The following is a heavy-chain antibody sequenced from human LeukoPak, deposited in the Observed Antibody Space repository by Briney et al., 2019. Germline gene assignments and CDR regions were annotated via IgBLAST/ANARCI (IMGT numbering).Heavy chain of an antibody. J-gene: IGHJ4*02. CDR1: GFTFSSYW. Sequence: GGSLRLSCAASGFTFSSYWMHWVRQAPGKGLVWVSHTNSDGSTTSYADSVKGRFTISRDSAKNTLYLRMNSLRAEDTAVYYCASGPSGWFASDSWGQGTLVTVSS. V-gene: IGHV3-74*01. D-gene: IGHD6-19*01. CDR3: ASGPSGWFASDS. CDR2: TNSDGSTT.